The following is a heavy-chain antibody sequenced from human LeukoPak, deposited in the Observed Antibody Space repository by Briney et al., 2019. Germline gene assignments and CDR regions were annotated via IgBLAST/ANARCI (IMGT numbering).Heavy chain of an antibody. CDR1: GFTFSSYA. CDR2: ISFDGNTK. D-gene: IGHD3-10*01. CDR3: AKDLVENYYGSGVTLDY. Sequence: GRSLRLFCTTSGFTFSSYAMHWGRQAPGEGLQWVAVISFDGNTKFYGDSVKGRFTISRDNSKNTLYLQMNSLRAEDTALYYCAKDLVENYYGSGVTLDYWGQGTLVTVSS. V-gene: IGHV3-30*18. J-gene: IGHJ4*02.